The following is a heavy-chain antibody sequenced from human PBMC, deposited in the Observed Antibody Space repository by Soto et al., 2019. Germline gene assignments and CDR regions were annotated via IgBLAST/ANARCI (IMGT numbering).Heavy chain of an antibody. CDR3: ARDLNV. Sequence: DTRSLTCTFARGSMSRYYWSWIRQPAGKGLEWIGRIYTSGSTNYNPSLKSRVTMSVDTSKNQFSLKLSSVTAADTAVYYCARDLNVWGQGTTVSVSS. J-gene: IGHJ6*02. V-gene: IGHV4-4*07. CDR2: IYTSGST. CDR1: RGSMSRYY.